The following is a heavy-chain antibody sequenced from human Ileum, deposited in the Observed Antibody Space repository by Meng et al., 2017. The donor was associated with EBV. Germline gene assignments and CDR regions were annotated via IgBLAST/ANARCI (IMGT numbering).Heavy chain of an antibody. CDR2: IYYSGST. J-gene: IGHJ4*02. CDR3: ARELMYCSGGSCYPFDY. V-gene: IGHV4-39*07. CDR1: GGSISSSSYH. D-gene: IGHD2-15*01. Sequence: QLPGVGPGLVKPSETLSLTCTVSGGSISSSSYHWGWIRQPPGKGLEWIGSIYYSGSTYYNPSLKSRVTISVDTSKNQFSLKLSSVTAADTAVYYCARELMYCSGGSCYPFDYWGQGTLVTVSS.